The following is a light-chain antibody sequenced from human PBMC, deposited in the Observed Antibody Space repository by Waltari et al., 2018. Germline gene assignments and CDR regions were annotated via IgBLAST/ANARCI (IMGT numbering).Light chain of an antibody. CDR1: SPNLGSNT. Sequence: QSVVTQPPSASGTPGQRVTISCSGSSPNLGSNTVNWFQQLPGMAPILLIYSNDQRPSGVPDRFSASTSGTSASLVISGLQSEDEADYYCAAWDDSLNGPVFGGGTKVTVL. CDR2: SND. V-gene: IGLV1-44*01. CDR3: AAWDDSLNGPV. J-gene: IGLJ2*01.